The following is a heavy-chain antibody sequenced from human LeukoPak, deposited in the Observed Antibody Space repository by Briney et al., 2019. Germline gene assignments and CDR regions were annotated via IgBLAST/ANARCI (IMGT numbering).Heavy chain of an antibody. V-gene: IGHV3-23*01. J-gene: IGHJ4*02. CDR3: AKYSSGWFSGYFDY. D-gene: IGHD6-19*01. Sequence: PGGSLRLSCAASGFTFSSYAMSWLRQAPGKGLEWVSAISGSGGSTYYADSVKGRFTISRDNSKNTLYLQMNSLRAEDTAVYYCAKYSSGWFSGYFDYWGQGTLVTVSP. CDR1: GFTFSSYA. CDR2: ISGSGGST.